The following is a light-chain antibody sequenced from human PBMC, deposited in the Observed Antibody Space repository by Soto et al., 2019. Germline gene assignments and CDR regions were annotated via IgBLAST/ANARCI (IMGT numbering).Light chain of an antibody. CDR1: QGSSSF. V-gene: IGKV1-9*01. J-gene: IGKJ4*01. CDR3: QQLNTYPLT. CDR2: EAS. Sequence: DIHLTQSPSFLSASVGDRVTITCRASQGSSSFLAWYQQKPAKAPKLLIYEASTLQSGVPSRFSGSGSGTEFTLTISSMQPEDFATYYCQQLNTYPLTFGGGTKVEIK.